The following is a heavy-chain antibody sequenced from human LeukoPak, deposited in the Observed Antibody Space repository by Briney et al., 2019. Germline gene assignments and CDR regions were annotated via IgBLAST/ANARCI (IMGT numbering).Heavy chain of an antibody. D-gene: IGHD3-10*01. CDR2: ITGRGDVT. J-gene: IGHJ4*02. CDR3: AKDWVVRGVISY. Sequence: GGSLRLSCAASGFTFNNYAMSWIRQAPRQGLEWVSAITGRGDVTYYADSVKGRFTISRDNSKNTLSLQMDSLRAEDTAVYYFAKDWVVRGVISYWGQGTLVTVSS. V-gene: IGHV3-23*01. CDR1: GFTFNNYA.